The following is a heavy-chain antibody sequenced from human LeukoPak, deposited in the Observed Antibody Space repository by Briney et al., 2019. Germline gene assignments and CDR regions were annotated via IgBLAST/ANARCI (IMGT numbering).Heavy chain of an antibody. V-gene: IGHV3-53*01. CDR2: IYSGGST. CDR1: VFTVSNNY. Sequence: GGSLGLSCAASVFTVSNNYLRWVRQAPGKGLEWVSIIYSGGSTCYADSVKGRFTISRDNSKNTLHLQMNSLRAEDTAVYYCAKAPRDSTSRYFDLWGRGTLVTVSS. D-gene: IGHD5/OR15-5a*01. CDR3: AKAPRDSTSRYFDL. J-gene: IGHJ2*01.